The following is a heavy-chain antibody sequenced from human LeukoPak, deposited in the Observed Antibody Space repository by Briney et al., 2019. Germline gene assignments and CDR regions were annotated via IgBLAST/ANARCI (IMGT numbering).Heavy chain of an antibody. J-gene: IGHJ6*03. CDR3: ARTPGPAGNYYYYYMDV. CDR2: IYHSGST. Sequence: SETLSLTCAVSGSSISSAYYWGWIRQPPGKGLEWIGTIYHSGSTYYNPSLKSRVTISVDTSKNHFSLKLSSVTAADTAVYCCARTPGPAGNYYYYYMDVWGKGTTVTVS. V-gene: IGHV4-38-2*01. CDR1: GSSISSAYY. D-gene: IGHD2-2*01.